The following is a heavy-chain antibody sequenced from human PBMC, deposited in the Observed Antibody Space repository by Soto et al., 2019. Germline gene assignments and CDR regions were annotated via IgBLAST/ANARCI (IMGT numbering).Heavy chain of an antibody. CDR1: GSPFTSYA. CDR2: LSGSGVRT. CDR3: AKGGGSKDYYDTSGYYLYYYYAMDV. J-gene: IGHJ6*02. Sequence: EVRRWGSGGGLVNPGGSLGSPFQASGSPFTSYAWTWVAQAPGKGLGGVSALSGSGVRTYYADSVKGRFTISRDNSKNTLYLQMNSLRAEDTAVYYCAKGGGSKDYYDTSGYYLYYYYAMDVWGQGTTVTVSS. D-gene: IGHD3-22*01. V-gene: IGHV3-23*01.